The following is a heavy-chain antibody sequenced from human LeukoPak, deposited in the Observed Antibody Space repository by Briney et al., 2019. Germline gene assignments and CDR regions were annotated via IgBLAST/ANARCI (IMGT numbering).Heavy chain of an antibody. CDR2: MSYDGSKI. J-gene: IGHJ6*02. D-gene: IGHD1-1*01. V-gene: IGHV3-30-3*01. CDR3: ARDWNLDV. CDR1: GLTFSSHA. Sequence: PGRSLTLSCAASGLTFSSHALHWVRQAPGKGLEWVAFMSYDGSKIYYADSVKGRFTISRDNSKNTLYLQMNSLKAEDTAVYSCARDWNLDVWGQGTTVTVSS.